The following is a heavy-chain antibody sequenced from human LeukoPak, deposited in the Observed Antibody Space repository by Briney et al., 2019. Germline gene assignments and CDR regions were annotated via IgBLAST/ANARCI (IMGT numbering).Heavy chain of an antibody. D-gene: IGHD2-8*02. CDR1: GGSISSYY. CDR2: IYYSGST. Sequence: SETLSLTCTVSGGSISSYYWSWIRQPPGKGLEWIGYIYYSGSTNYNPSLKSRVTVSVDTSKNQFSLKLSSVTAADTAVYYCAREHAGGAIDYWGQGTLVTVSS. V-gene: IGHV4-59*01. CDR3: AREHAGGAIDY. J-gene: IGHJ4*02.